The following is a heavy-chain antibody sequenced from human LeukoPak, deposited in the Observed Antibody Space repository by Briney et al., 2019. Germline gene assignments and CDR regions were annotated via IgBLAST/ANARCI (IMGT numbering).Heavy chain of an antibody. J-gene: IGHJ4*02. CDR2: INTDGNTR. Sequence: GGSLRLSCATSGFTFSTSWMHWVRQAPGKGLVWVSRINTDGNTRDYADSVKGRFTISRDSAKNTLYLQMNSLRADDTAVYYCVRDMGYYDKVWGQGTLVTVSS. V-gene: IGHV3-74*01. CDR1: GFTFSTSW. CDR3: VRDMGYYDKV. D-gene: IGHD3-22*01.